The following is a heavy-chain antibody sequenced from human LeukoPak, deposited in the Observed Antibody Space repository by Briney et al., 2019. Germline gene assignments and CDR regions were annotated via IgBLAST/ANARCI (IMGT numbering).Heavy chain of an antibody. J-gene: IGHJ4*02. CDR3: ARDLGGRPPLVGAKDY. V-gene: IGHV3-21*01. CDR2: ISGSSYHI. D-gene: IGHD2-8*02. Sequence: GGSLRLSCAASGFTFSTCSMKWVRQAPGKALEWVSSISGSSYHIYYADSVKGRFTISRDNANNLLYLQMNSLRAEDTAVYYCARDLGGRPPLVGAKDYRGQGTLVTVSS. CDR1: GFTFSTCS.